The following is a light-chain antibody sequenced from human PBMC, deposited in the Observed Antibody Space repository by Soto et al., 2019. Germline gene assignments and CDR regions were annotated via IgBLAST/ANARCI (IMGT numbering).Light chain of an antibody. V-gene: IGKV3-15*01. J-gene: IGKJ3*01. Sequence: EIVMTQSPATLSVSPGGRATLSCRASQSINKNLAWYQQRPGQAPRLLIYGASTKATGIPARFSGRGSGTDFTLTISSLQSEDVAVYYCQQYNDWAPFTFGPGTKVDIK. CDR2: GAS. CDR3: QQYNDWAPFT. CDR1: QSINKN.